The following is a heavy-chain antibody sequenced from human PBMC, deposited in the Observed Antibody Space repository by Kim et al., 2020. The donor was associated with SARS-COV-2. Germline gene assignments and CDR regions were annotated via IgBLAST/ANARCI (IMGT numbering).Heavy chain of an antibody. D-gene: IGHD2-2*01. V-gene: IGHV3-11*01. Sequence: GGSLRLSCAASGFTFSDYYMSWIRQAPGKGLEWVSYISSSGSTIYYADSVKGRFTISRDNAKNSLYLQMNSLRAEDTAVYYCARDIRYCSSTSCPSNEVVSPYYYYYGMDVWGQGTTVTVSS. CDR3: ARDIRYCSSTSCPSNEVVSPYYYYYGMDV. CDR2: ISSSGSTI. CDR1: GFTFSDYY. J-gene: IGHJ6*02.